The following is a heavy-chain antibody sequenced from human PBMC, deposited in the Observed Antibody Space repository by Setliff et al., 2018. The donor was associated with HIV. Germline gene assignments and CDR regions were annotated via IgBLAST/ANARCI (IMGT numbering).Heavy chain of an antibody. CDR3: ATGGMAAAGPGGGHGLDV. V-gene: IGHV4-38-2*01. CDR2: MCHGGNNN. J-gene: IGHJ6*02. CDR1: GYSISTDYY. D-gene: IGHD6-13*01. Sequence: SETLSLTCAVSGYSISTDYYWGWIRQPPGKGLEWIGNMCHGGNNNYYNPSLKSRVTISVDTSKNQFSLKLSSVTAADTAVYYCATGGMAAAGPGGGHGLDVWGQGTTVTAP.